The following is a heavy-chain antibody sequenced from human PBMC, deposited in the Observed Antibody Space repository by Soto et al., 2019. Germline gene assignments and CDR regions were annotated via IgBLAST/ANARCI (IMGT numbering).Heavy chain of an antibody. V-gene: IGHV4-59*08. CDR3: ARHSNRNYGLYFFDY. D-gene: IGHD4-4*01. Sequence: HSDSPAIRCTSCGGCVWSYLVSWLRQTPGKGLEWIGYIYYSGSTKYKPSLKSRVTISVDTSKNQFSLKVTSATAADTAVYYCARHSNRNYGLYFFDYWGLGALVTVS. CDR1: GGCVWSYL. CDR2: IYYSGST. J-gene: IGHJ4*02.